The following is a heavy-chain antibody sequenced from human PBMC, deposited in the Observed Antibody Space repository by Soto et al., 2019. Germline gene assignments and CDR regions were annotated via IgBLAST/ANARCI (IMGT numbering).Heavy chain of an antibody. CDR3: ASNDYYDSSGQLDY. D-gene: IGHD3-22*01. J-gene: IGHJ4*02. CDR2: IWYDGSNK. CDR1: GFTFSSYG. V-gene: IGHV3-33*01. Sequence: QVQLVESGGGVVQPGRSLRLSCAASGFTFSSYGMHWVRQAPGKGLEWVAVIWYDGSNKYYADSVKGRFTISRDNSKNTLYLQMNSLRAEDTAVYYCASNDYYDSSGQLDYWGQGTLVTVSS.